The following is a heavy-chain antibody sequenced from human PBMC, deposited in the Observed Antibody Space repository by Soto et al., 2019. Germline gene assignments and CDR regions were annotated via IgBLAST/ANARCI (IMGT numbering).Heavy chain of an antibody. CDR3: ALVGSGYEFDY. Sequence: GGSLRLSCAASGFTFSSYSINFFRQAPWKGLEWVSSISSSSSYIYYADSVKGRFTISRDNAKNSLYLQMNSLRAEDTAVYYCALVGSGYEFDYWGQGTLVTVSS. J-gene: IGHJ4*02. CDR1: GFTFSSYS. V-gene: IGHV3-21*01. D-gene: IGHD3-22*01. CDR2: ISSSSSYI.